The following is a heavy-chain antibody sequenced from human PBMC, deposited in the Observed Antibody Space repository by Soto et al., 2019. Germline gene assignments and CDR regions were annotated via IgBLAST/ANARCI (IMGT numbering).Heavy chain of an antibody. D-gene: IGHD3-22*01. CDR3: AKDQRVTYYYDSSGYPGTYYYGMDV. V-gene: IGHV3-23*01. CDR2: ISGSGGST. J-gene: IGHJ6*02. Sequence: GGSLRLSCAASGFTFSSYAMSWVRQAPGKGLEWVSAISGSGGSTYYADSVKGRFTISRDNSKNTLYLQMNSLRAEDTAVYYCAKDQRVTYYYDSSGYPGTYYYGMDVWGQGTTVTVSS. CDR1: GFTFSSYA.